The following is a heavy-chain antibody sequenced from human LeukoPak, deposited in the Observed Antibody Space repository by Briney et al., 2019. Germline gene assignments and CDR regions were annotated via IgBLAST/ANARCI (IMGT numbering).Heavy chain of an antibody. J-gene: IGHJ4*02. Sequence: PSETLSLTCTVSGGSISSSSYYWGWIRQPPGKGLEWIGSIYYSGSTYYNPSLKSRVTISVDTSKNQFSLKLSSVTAADTAVYYCARALDPNWLRFLEWSSTYCFDYWGQGTLVTVSS. V-gene: IGHV4-39*07. CDR2: IYYSGST. CDR3: ARALDPNWLRFLEWSSTYCFDY. CDR1: GGSISSSSYY. D-gene: IGHD3-3*01.